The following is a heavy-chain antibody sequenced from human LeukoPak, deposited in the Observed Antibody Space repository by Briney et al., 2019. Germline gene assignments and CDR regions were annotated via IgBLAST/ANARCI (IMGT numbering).Heavy chain of an antibody. CDR2: INPNTGGT. CDR3: ARALVPAAQRLSS. CDR1: GYTFTGYY. D-gene: IGHD2-2*01. V-gene: IGHV1-2*02. J-gene: IGHJ5*02. Sequence: GASVTVSCKASGYTFTGYYLHWVRQAPGQGLAWMGWINPNTGGTKYAQKFQGRVTMTRDTSISTAYMEVTRLTSDDTAVYYCARALVPAAQRLSSWGQGTLVTVSS.